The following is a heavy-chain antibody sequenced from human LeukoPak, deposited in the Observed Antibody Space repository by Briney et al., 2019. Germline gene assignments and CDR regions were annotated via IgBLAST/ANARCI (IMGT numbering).Heavy chain of an antibody. CDR3: ARKGGIYCNDGCFHDAFDI. V-gene: IGHV3-33*01. Sequence: GGSLRLSCATSGFTFSHYGMHWVRQAPGKGLEWVAVIWSDGTEKYYGDSVKGRFTISRDNAKNSLYLQMNSLRGEDTAVYYCARKGGIYCNDGCFHDAFDIWGQGTTVTVSS. CDR1: GFTFSHYG. D-gene: IGHD2/OR15-2a*01. CDR2: IWSDGTEK. J-gene: IGHJ3*02.